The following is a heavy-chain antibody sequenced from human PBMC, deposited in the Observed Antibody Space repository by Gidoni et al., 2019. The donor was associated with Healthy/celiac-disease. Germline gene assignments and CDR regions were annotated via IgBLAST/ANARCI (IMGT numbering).Heavy chain of an antibody. J-gene: IGHJ3*02. V-gene: IGHV1-46*01. Sequence: QVQLVQSGAEVKKPWASVKVSCNASGYTFTSYYMHLVRKAPGQGLQWMGIINPSGGSTSYAQKFQGRVTMTRDTSTSTVYMELSSLRSEDTAVYYCTVEMATIREGEAFDIWGQGTMVTVSS. CDR1: GYTFTSYY. D-gene: IGHD5-12*01. CDR3: TVEMATIREGEAFDI. CDR2: INPSGGST.